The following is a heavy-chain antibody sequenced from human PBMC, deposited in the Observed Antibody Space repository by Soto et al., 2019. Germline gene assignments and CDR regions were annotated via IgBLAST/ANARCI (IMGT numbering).Heavy chain of an antibody. D-gene: IGHD6-19*01. V-gene: IGHV4-39*01. CDR2: IYYSGST. CDR3: ASRVARPVAVAGIDY. J-gene: IGHJ4*02. Sequence: SETLSLTCTVSGGSISSSSYYWGWIRQPPGKGLEWIGSIYYSGSTYYNPSLKSRVTISVDTSKNQFSLKLSSVTAAETAVYYCASRVARPVAVAGIDYWGQGTLVTVSS. CDR1: GGSISSSSYY.